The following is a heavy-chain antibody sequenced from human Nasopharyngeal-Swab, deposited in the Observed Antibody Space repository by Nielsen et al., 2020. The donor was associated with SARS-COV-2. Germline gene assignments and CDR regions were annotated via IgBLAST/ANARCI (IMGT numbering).Heavy chain of an antibody. CDR1: GFTFSSYA. Sequence: GGPLRLFCSASGFTFSSYAMHWVRQAPGKGLEYVSAISSNGGSTYYADSEKGRFTISRDNSKYTLYLQMSSLRAEDTAVYFAAAGPLSYFDYWGQGTLVTVSS. CDR2: ISSNGGST. CDR3: AAGPLSYFDY. J-gene: IGHJ4*02. V-gene: IGHV3-64D*06. D-gene: IGHD6-13*01.